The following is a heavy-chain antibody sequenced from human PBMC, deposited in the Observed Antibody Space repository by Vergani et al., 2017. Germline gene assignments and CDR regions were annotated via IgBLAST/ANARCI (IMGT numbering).Heavy chain of an antibody. Sequence: VHLVESGGGVVQPGRSLTLSCVASGFTVSSNYMSWVRQAPGKGLEWVSIIYSGGSTYYADSVKGRFTISRDNSKNTLYLQMNSLRAEDTAVYYCAREITSARGMDVWGQGTTVTVSS. D-gene: IGHD1-1*01. CDR3: AREITSARGMDV. V-gene: IGHV3-66*02. CDR1: GFTVSSNY. J-gene: IGHJ6*02. CDR2: IYSGGST.